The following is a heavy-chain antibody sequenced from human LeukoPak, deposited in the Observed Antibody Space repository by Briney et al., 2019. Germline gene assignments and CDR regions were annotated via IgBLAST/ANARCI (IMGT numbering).Heavy chain of an antibody. Sequence: PSETLSLTCAVYGGSFSGYYWSWIRQPPGKGLEWIGEINHSGSTNYNPSLKSRVTISVDTSKNQFSLKLSSVTAADTAVYYCARELVRGVIVSGRDPYYFDYWGQGTLVTVSS. V-gene: IGHV4-34*01. CDR2: INHSGST. CDR3: ARELVRGVIVSGRDPYYFDY. CDR1: GGSFSGYY. D-gene: IGHD3-10*01. J-gene: IGHJ4*02.